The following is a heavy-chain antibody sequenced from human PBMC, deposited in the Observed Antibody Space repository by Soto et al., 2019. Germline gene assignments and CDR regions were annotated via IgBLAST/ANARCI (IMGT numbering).Heavy chain of an antibody. D-gene: IGHD4-4*01. V-gene: IGHV4-4*02. CDR1: GGSISSSNW. J-gene: IGHJ6*02. CDR2: IYHSGST. CDR3: ASPGRAYYKDYSNYGDYYYGMDV. Sequence: PSETLSLTCAVSGGSISSSNWWGWVRQPPGKGLEWIGEIYHSGSTNYNPSLKSRVTISVDKSKNQFSLKLSSVTAADTAVYYCASPGRAYYKDYSNYGDYYYGMDVWGQGTTVTVSS.